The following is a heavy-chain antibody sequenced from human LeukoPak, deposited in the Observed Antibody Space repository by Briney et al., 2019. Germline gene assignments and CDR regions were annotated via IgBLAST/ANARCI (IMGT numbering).Heavy chain of an antibody. CDR3: ARAPPPMVRGATYWFDP. CDR1: GGSFSGYY. D-gene: IGHD3-10*01. Sequence: SETLSLTCAVYGGSFSGYYWSRIRQPPGKGLEWIGEINHSGSTNYNPSLKSRVTISVDTSKNQFSLKLSSVTAADTAVYYCARAPPPMVRGATYWFDPWGQGTLVTVSS. CDR2: INHSGST. J-gene: IGHJ5*02. V-gene: IGHV4-34*01.